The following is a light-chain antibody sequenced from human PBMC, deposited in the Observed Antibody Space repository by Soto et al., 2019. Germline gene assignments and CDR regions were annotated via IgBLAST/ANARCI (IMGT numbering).Light chain of an antibody. Sequence: EIMMTQSPATLSVSPGEIVTLSCRASQPVSSNFAWYRQKPGQAPTLLIYGASTRATGVPARFGGSGSGTEFTLTISSLQSEDFAVYYCQQFNKWPYTFGQGTKLEIK. J-gene: IGKJ2*01. CDR1: QPVSSN. CDR2: GAS. V-gene: IGKV3-15*01. CDR3: QQFNKWPYT.